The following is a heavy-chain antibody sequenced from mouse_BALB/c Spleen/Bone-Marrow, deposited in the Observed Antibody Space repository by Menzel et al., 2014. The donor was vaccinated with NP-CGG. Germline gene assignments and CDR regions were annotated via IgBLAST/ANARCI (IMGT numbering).Heavy chain of an antibody. D-gene: IGHD1-1*01. J-gene: IGHJ4*01. V-gene: IGHV1-82*01. CDR3: ARSLSVVTPMDY. Sequence: VKVVESGPELVRPGASVKISCKASGYEFSDSWVNWVKQRPGQGLEWIGRIYPGDGDSIYNGKFKGKATLTSDKFSSTAYMQLSSLTSVDSAVYFCARSLSVVTPMDYWGQGTSVTVSS. CDR2: IYPGDGDS. CDR1: GYEFSDSW.